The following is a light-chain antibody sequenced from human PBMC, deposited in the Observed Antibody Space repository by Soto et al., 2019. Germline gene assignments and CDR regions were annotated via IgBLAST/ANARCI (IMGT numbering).Light chain of an antibody. CDR3: QQFNSALGIT. Sequence: DIQMTQSPSTLSASVGDRVTITCRASQSISSWLAWYQQKPGKAPKLLIYKASSLESGVPSRFSGSGSGTEFTLTISRLQPDDFATYYCQQFNSALGITFGQGTRLEIK. J-gene: IGKJ5*01. CDR1: QSISSW. CDR2: KAS. V-gene: IGKV1-5*03.